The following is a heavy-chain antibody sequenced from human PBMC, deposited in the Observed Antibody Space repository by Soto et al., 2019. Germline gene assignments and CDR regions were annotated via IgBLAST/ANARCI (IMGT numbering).Heavy chain of an antibody. CDR2: ISGGGDTT. CDR1: GFTFNNYA. V-gene: IGHV3-23*01. Sequence: EVQLLESGGGLVQPGGSLRLSCAASGFTFNNYAMTWVRQAPGKGLEWVSAISGGGDTTSYADSVKGRFTVSRDGSKKTLYLQMSSLRAEETALYYCAKGRGGSGSLTPRVDFWGQGTLVTVSS. J-gene: IGHJ4*02. CDR3: AKGRGGSGSLTPRVDF. D-gene: IGHD3-10*01.